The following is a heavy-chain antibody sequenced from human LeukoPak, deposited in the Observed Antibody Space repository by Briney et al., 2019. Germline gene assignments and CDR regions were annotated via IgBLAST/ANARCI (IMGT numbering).Heavy chain of an antibody. CDR2: ISGSGGST. CDR1: GFTFSSYA. J-gene: IGHJ4*02. CDR3: ARDEGYYDN. V-gene: IGHV3-23*01. Sequence: GGSLRLSCAASGFTFSSYAMSWVRQAPGKGLEWVSAISGSGGSTYYADSVKGRFTISRDNAKNSLYLQMNSLRAEDTAVYYCARDEGYYDNWGQGTLVTVSS.